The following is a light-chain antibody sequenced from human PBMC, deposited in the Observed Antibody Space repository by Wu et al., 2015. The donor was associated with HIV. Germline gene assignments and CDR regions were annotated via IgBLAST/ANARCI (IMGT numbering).Light chain of an antibody. Sequence: EIVLTQSPATLPLSPGERATLSCRASQSISANYVAWYQLKSGQAPRLLIFGVSNRAAGVPPRFSGSGSGTDFTLTITRLEPEDFAVYYCQQYESSITFGQGTRLDIK. CDR1: QSISANY. CDR3: QQYESSIT. V-gene: IGKV3-20*01. J-gene: IGKJ5*01. CDR2: GVS.